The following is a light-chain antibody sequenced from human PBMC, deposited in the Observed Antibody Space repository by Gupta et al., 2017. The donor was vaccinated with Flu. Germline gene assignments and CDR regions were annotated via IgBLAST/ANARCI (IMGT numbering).Light chain of an antibody. CDR3: QQYNNWPPGA. J-gene: IGKJ4*01. Sequence: EIVMTQSPATLSVSPVERATLSCRASQSVSSNLAWYQQKPGQAPRPLIYGASTRATGIPARFSGSGSGTEFTLTISSLQSEDFAVYYCQQYNNWPPGAFGGGTKVEIK. CDR1: QSVSSN. CDR2: GAS. V-gene: IGKV3-15*01.